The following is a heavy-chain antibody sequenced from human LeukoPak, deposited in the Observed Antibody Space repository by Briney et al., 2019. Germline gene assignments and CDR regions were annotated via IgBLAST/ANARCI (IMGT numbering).Heavy chain of an antibody. CDR3: ARLGSYFDY. V-gene: IGHV4-39*07. Sequence: PSETLSLTCTVSGDSIRSTSYYWGWIRQPPGKGLEWIGSIYYSGNTYYNPSLMSRVTISVDTSKNQFSLHLSSVTAADTAVYYCARLGSYFDYWGQGTLVTVSS. J-gene: IGHJ4*02. CDR1: GDSIRSTSYY. CDR2: IYYSGNT. D-gene: IGHD7-27*01.